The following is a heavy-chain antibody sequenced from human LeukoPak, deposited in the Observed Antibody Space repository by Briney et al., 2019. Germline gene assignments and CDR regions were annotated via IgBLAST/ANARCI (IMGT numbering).Heavy chain of an antibody. J-gene: IGHJ4*02. D-gene: IGHD1-14*01. V-gene: IGHV3-11*01. Sequence: PSETLSLTCAVYGGTFSGYYMSWIRQAPGKGLEWVSYISSSGSTIYYADSVKGRFTISRDNAKNSLYLQMNSLRAEDTAVYYCARDVTEDYWGQGTLVTVSS. CDR1: GGTFSGYY. CDR2: ISSSGSTI. CDR3: ARDVTEDY.